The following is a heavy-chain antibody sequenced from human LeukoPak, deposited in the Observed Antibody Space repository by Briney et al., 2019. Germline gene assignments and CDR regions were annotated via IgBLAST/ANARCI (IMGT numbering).Heavy chain of an antibody. V-gene: IGHV4-34*01. CDR1: GGSFNSYY. D-gene: IGHD3-16*01. CDR2: INHSGTT. J-gene: IGHJ4*02. Sequence: PSETLSLTCAVYGGSFNSYYWNWIRQPPGKGLEWIGEINHSGTTNYNPSLKSRVTISVDTSKNQFSLKLNSVTAADTAVYYCAFDTSWGGYWGQGTLVTVSS. CDR3: AFDTSWGGY.